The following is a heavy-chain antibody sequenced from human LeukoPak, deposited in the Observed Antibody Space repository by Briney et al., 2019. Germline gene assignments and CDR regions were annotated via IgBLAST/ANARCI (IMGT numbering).Heavy chain of an antibody. CDR2: IYITEGT. Sequence: SSETLSLTCTVSGYSISSGYYWNWIRQPAGKGLEWIGRIYITEGTNYNPSLKSRVTMSVDTSKNQFSLKLSSVTAADTAVYYCHADFWSGSYYFDYWGQGALVTVSS. D-gene: IGHD3-3*01. CDR3: HADFWSGSYYFDY. CDR1: GYSISSGYY. J-gene: IGHJ4*02. V-gene: IGHV4-38-2*02.